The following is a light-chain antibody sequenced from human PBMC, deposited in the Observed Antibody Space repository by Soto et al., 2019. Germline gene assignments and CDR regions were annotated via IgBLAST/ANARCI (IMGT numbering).Light chain of an antibody. V-gene: IGKV1-5*01. CDR3: QHYNSYSPWT. J-gene: IGKJ1*01. CDR1: QSIGRW. Sequence: DIQMTQSPSTLSASVGDRVTITCRASQSIGRWLAWYQQKPGKAPKLLIYDASSLESGVTSRFSGSGSGTEFTLTISSLQPDDIATYYCQHYNSYSPWTFGQGTKVEIK. CDR2: DAS.